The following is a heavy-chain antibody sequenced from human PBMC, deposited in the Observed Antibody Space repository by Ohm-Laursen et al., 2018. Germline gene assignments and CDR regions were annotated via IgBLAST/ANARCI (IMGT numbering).Heavy chain of an antibody. V-gene: IGHV1-18*01. Sequence: ASVKVSCKASGYIFTSYGISWVRQAPGQGLEWMGWISGYNDNTNYAQKFQGRVTMTTDTSTSTVHMELRSLRSDDTAVYYCARGDPNWFDPWGQGTTVTVSS. J-gene: IGHJ5*01. CDR2: ISGYNDNT. D-gene: IGHD2-21*02. CDR3: ARGDPNWFDP. CDR1: GYIFTSYG.